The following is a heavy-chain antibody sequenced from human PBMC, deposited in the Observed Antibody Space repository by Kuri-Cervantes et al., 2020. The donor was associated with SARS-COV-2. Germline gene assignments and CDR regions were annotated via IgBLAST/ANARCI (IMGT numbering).Heavy chain of an antibody. Sequence: SCTVSGGSINSGAFYWSWIRQLPGKGLEWIGYVYHTGHTYYNPPLKSRVTISMDTSKNQFSLKLTSATAADTAVYYCAREQLIPAAFDFWGQGTLVTVSS. CDR1: GGSINSGAFY. D-gene: IGHD6-13*01. V-gene: IGHV4-31*02. CDR3: AREQLIPAAFDF. CDR2: VYHTGHT. J-gene: IGHJ4*02.